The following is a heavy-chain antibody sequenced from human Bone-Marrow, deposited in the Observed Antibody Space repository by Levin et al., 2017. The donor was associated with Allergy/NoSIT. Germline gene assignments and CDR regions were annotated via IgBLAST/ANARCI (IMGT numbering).Heavy chain of an antibody. CDR1: GGTFSSYA. CDR2: IIPIFGTT. J-gene: IGHJ6*02. D-gene: IGHD2-2*01. CDR3: ARDCSSTACSTLHYYGMDV. V-gene: IGHV1-69*13. Sequence: SVKVSCKASGGTFSSYAISWVRQAPGQGLEWMGRIIPIFGTTNYGQKFQGRVMITADESKNTVYMELSSLRSEDTAVFFCARDCSSTACSTLHYYGMDVWGQGTTITVSS.